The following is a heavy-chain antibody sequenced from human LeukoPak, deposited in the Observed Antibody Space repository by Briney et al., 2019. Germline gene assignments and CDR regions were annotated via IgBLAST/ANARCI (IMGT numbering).Heavy chain of an antibody. CDR1: GGSIISNTW. Sequence: SETLSLTCAVSGGSIISNTWWTWVRQPPGKGLEWIGEVYQSGSTNYNPSLKSRVTISVDKSKNRFSLKVNSVTAADTAVYYCARPGSYYDYWGQGTLVSVSS. D-gene: IGHD3-10*01. CDR3: ARPGSYYDY. J-gene: IGHJ4*02. V-gene: IGHV4-4*02. CDR2: VYQSGST.